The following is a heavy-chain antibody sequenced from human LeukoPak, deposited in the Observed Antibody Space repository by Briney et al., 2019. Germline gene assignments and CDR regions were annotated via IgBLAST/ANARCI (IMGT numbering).Heavy chain of an antibody. D-gene: IGHD3-16*01. CDR1: GGSFSGSFSDYY. J-gene: IGHJ4*02. V-gene: IGHV4-34*01. CDR2: IHHSGST. Sequence: SETLSLTCAVYGGSFSGSFSDYYWTCIRPTPGKGLEWIGEIHHSGSTNYNPSLKSRVTISVDTSKNQFSLKLNSLTAADTAVYYCATFRWGVGFEYWGQGTLATVSS. CDR3: ATFRWGVGFEY.